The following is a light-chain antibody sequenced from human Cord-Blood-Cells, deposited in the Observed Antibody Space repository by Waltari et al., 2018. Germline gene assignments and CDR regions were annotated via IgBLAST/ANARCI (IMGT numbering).Light chain of an antibody. CDR2: EVS. Sequence: QSALTQPPSASGSPGQSVTISCTGTSSDVGGYHYVSWYQQHPRKAPKLIIYEVSKRPSGVPDRFSGSKSGNTASLTVSGLQAEDEADYYCSSYAGSNNPVVFGGGTKLTVL. J-gene: IGLJ2*01. V-gene: IGLV2-8*01. CDR3: SSYAGSNNPVV. CDR1: SSDVGGYHY.